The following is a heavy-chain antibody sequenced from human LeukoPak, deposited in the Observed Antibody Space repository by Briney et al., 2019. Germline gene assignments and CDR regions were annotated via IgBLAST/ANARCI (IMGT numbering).Heavy chain of an antibody. CDR3: ARGRDMITFGGVLAFDY. J-gene: IGHJ4*01. Sequence: SETLSLTCAVYGGSFSGYYWSWIRQPPGKGLEWIGEINHSGSTNYNPSLKSRVTISVDTSKNQFSLKLSSVTATDTAVYYCARGRDMITFGGVLAFDYWGHGTLVTVSS. V-gene: IGHV4-34*01. D-gene: IGHD3-16*01. CDR1: GGSFSGYY. CDR2: INHSGST.